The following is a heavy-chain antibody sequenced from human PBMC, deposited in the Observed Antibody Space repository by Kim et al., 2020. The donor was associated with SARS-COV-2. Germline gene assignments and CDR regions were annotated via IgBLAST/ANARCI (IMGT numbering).Heavy chain of an antibody. Sequence: GGSLRLSCAASGFTFGDYGMHWVRQAPGKGLEWVSGISWNSGSVGYADSVKGRLTISRDNAKNSLDLQMNRLRAEDTALYYCAKEPFYDILSGYFEFDYWGQGALVTVSS. V-gene: IGHV3-9*01. CDR3: AKEPFYDILSGYFEFDY. J-gene: IGHJ4*02. CDR1: GFTFGDYG. D-gene: IGHD3-9*01. CDR2: ISWNSGSV.